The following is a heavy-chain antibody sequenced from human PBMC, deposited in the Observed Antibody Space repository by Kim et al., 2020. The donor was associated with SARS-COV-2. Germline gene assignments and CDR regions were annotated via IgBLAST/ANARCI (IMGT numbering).Heavy chain of an antibody. D-gene: IGHD5-18*01. J-gene: IGHJ4*02. CDR1: GGSISSSSYY. Sequence: SETLSLTCTVSGGSISSSSYYWGWIRQPPGKGLEWIGSIYYSGSTYYNPSLKSRVTISVDTSKNQFSLKLSSVTAADTAVYYCARLTLQLWLGAGKAPFDYWGQGTLVTVSS. CDR2: IYYSGST. V-gene: IGHV4-39*01. CDR3: ARLTLQLWLGAGKAPFDY.